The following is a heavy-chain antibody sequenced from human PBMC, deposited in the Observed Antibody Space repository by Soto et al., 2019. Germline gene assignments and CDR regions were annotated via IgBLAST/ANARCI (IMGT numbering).Heavy chain of an antibody. CDR3: ARWRYDYNDQKWFDP. Sequence: VQLQESGPGLVKPSETLSLTCSVSGGSVSSGGYYWSWIRQPPGKGLEWIGFIYYNGTSYFNPSLKSRVSMSVDTSKHQFSLKLGSVTAADTAIYYCARWRYDYNDQKWFDPWGRGTLVVVSS. J-gene: IGHJ5*02. CDR1: GGSVSSGGYY. CDR2: IYYNGTS. D-gene: IGHD4-4*01. V-gene: IGHV4-61*08.